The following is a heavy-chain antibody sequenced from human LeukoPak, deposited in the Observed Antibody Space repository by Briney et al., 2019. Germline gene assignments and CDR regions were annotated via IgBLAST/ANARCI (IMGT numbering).Heavy chain of an antibody. CDR3: AILGGYSSSNWFDP. CDR1: GYTLTELS. J-gene: IGHJ5*02. CDR2: FDPEDGET. Sequence: GASVKVSCKVSGYTLTELSMHWVRQAPGEGLEWMGGFDPEDGETIYAQKFQGRVTMTGDTSTDTAYMELSSLRSEDTAVYYCAILGGYSSSNWFDPWGQGTLVTVSS. D-gene: IGHD6-13*01. V-gene: IGHV1-24*01.